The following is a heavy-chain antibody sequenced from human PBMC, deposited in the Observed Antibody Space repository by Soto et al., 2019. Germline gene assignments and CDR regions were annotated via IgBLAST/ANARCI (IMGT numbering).Heavy chain of an antibody. Sequence: GLDWVANIRQDGGAQYYVDSVKGRFTISRDNAKNSVYLQMDSLRAEDTAVYYCVRGGHGSGSYLGSYWGQGILVTVSS. V-gene: IGHV3-7*03. D-gene: IGHD3-10*01. CDR2: IRQDGGAQ. CDR3: VRGGHGSGSYLGSY. J-gene: IGHJ4*02.